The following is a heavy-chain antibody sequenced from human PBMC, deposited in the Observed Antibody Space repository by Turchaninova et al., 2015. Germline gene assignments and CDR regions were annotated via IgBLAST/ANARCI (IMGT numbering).Heavy chain of an antibody. Sequence: QVQLVQSGAEVKKPGPPVKVSCKASGGPFRIYDFSWVAKSTGQGLEWMGGIIPIFGKANYAQKFQGRVTITADESTSTAYMELSSLRSEDTAVYYCARDSSSLSPAWGQGTLVTVSS. CDR1: GGPFRIYD. J-gene: IGHJ4*02. CDR3: ARDSSSLSPA. CDR2: IIPIFGKA. V-gene: IGHV1-69*01. D-gene: IGHD6-6*01.